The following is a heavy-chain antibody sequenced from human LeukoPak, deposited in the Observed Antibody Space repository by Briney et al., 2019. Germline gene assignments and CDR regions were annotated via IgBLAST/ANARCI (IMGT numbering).Heavy chain of an antibody. CDR1: GISFSSYE. CDR3: ARGGSYVHY. Sequence: GGSLRLSCAASGISFSSYEMNWVRQAPGKGLEWVSYINSGGSAIYYADSVKGRFTISRDNAKNSLYLQMNSLRADDTAVYYCARGGSYVHYWGQGTLVTVSS. J-gene: IGHJ4*02. V-gene: IGHV3-48*03. CDR2: INSGGSAI. D-gene: IGHD1-26*01.